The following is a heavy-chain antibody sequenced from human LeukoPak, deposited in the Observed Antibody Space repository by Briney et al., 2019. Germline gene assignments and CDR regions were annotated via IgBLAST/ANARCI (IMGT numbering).Heavy chain of an antibody. CDR3: ARDYAPRYYDILTGYGIDV. V-gene: IGHV1-18*04. J-gene: IGHJ6*02. Sequence: ASVKVSCKASGYTFTSYGISWVRQAPGQGLEWMGWISAYNGNTNYAQKLQGRVTMTTDTSTSTAYMELRSLRSDDTAVYYCARDYAPRYYDILTGYGIDVWGQGTTVTVSS. CDR1: GYTFTSYG. D-gene: IGHD3-9*01. CDR2: ISAYNGNT.